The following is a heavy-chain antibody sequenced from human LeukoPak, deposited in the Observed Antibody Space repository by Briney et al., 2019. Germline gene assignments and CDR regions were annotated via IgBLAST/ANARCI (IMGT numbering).Heavy chain of an antibody. D-gene: IGHD5-18*01. V-gene: IGHV3-30-3*01. CDR1: GFTFSSYA. Sequence: GGSLRLSCAASGFTFSSYAMHWVRQAPGKGLEWVAVISYGGSNKYYADSVKGRFTISRDNSKNTLYLQMNSLRAEDTAVYYCARDRNSYGDTYYFDYWGQGTLVTVSS. CDR3: ARDRNSYGDTYYFDY. CDR2: ISYGGSNK. J-gene: IGHJ4*02.